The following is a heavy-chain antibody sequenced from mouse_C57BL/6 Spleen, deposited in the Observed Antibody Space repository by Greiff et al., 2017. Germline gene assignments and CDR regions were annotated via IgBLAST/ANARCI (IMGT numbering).Heavy chain of an antibody. D-gene: IGHD2-4*01. CDR1: GYAFTNYL. V-gene: IGHV1-54*01. CDR2: INPGSGGT. Sequence: QVQLQQPGAELVKPGASVKVSCKASGYAFTNYLIEWVKQRPGQGLEWIGVINPGSGGTNYNEKFKGKATLTADKSSSTAYMQLSSLTSEDSAVYFCARDDYDDWFAYWGQGTLVTVSA. CDR3: ARDDYDDWFAY. J-gene: IGHJ3*01.